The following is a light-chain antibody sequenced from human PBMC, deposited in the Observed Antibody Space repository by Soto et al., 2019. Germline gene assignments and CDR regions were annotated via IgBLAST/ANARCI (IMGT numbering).Light chain of an antibody. Sequence: QLVLTQSPSASASLGASVKLTCTLSSGHSSYAIAWHQQQPEKGPRFLMKLSSDGRHSKRDGIPDRFSGSSSGAERYLTISSLQSEDEADYYCQTWGTGIRVFGGGTKLTVL. CDR1: SGHSSYA. CDR2: LSSDGRH. J-gene: IGLJ3*02. V-gene: IGLV4-69*01. CDR3: QTWGTGIRV.